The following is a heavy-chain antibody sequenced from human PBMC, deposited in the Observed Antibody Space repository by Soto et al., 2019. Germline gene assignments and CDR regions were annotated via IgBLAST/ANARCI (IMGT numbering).Heavy chain of an antibody. CDR1: GFTFSSYS. J-gene: IGHJ5*02. Sequence: EVQLVESGGGLVQPGGSLRLSCAASGFTFSSYSMNWVRQAPGKGLEWVSYISSSSSTIYYADSVKGRFTISRDNAKNSLYXXXNSLRAEDTAVYXXXXXRGPRFSSSSHWFDPWGQGTLVTVSS. CDR2: ISSSSSTI. D-gene: IGHD6-6*01. CDR3: XXXRGPRFSSSSHWFDP. V-gene: IGHV3-48*01.